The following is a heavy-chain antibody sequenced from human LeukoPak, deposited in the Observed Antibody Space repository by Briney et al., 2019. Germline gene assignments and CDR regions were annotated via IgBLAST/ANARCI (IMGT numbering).Heavy chain of an antibody. D-gene: IGHD2-2*02. CDR2: INPGGGST. CDR1: GYTFTSYY. V-gene: IGHV1-46*01. Sequence: GASVKVSCKASGYTFTSYYIHWLRQAPGQGLEWMGIINPGGGSTDYAQKFQGRVTMTRDASTSTAYMELSSLRSEDTAVYYCARSPIVVVPAAIPEYYYYMDVWGKGTTVTVSS. J-gene: IGHJ6*03. CDR3: ARSPIVVVPAAIPEYYYYMDV.